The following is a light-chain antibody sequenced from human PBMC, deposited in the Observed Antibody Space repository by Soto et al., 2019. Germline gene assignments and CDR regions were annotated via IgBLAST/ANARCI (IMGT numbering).Light chain of an antibody. CDR2: GAS. J-gene: IGKJ1*01. CDR1: QSVSSSS. Sequence: EIVLTQSPGTLSLSPGARAPLSCRASQSVSSSSLAWSQQKPGQAPRLLIFGASFRATGIPDRFSGSGSGTDFTLTISRLEPEDFAVYYCQQYGCSPWTFGQGTKVDIK. CDR3: QQYGCSPWT. V-gene: IGKV3-20*01.